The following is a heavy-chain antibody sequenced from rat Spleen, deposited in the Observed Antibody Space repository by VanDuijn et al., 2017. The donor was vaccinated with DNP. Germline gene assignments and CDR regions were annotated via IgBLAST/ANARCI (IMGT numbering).Heavy chain of an antibody. CDR1: AYSITNNY. V-gene: IGHV3-1*01. Sequence: EVQLQESGPGLVKPSQSLSLTCSVTAYSITNNYWGWIRKFPENKMEYIGHISYSGRTTYNPSLKSRISITRDTSKNQFFLHLTSVTTEDTATYYCARWGDYFDYWGQGVLVTVSS. J-gene: IGHJ2*01. CDR2: ISYSGRT. CDR3: ARWGDYFDY.